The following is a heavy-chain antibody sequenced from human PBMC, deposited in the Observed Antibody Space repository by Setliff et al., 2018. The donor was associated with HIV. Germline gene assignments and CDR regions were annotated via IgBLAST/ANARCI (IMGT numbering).Heavy chain of an antibody. CDR3: ARGLYGSGSFFFDA. Sequence: SETLSLTCYVTDDPISSYYWSWVRQPAGKGLEWIGRLYVSGDTNYNPSLKSRLTISVDTSRRQFSLRLTSVTTADTAVYYCARGLYGSGSFFFDAWGQGAQVTVSS. CDR1: DDPISSYY. V-gene: IGHV4-4*07. D-gene: IGHD3-10*01. CDR2: LYVSGDT. J-gene: IGHJ4*03.